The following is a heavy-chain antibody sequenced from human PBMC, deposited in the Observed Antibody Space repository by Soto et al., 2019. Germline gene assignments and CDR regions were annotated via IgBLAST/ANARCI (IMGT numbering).Heavy chain of an antibody. D-gene: IGHD3-9*01. V-gene: IGHV3-33*01. CDR2: IWYDGSNK. CDR3: ARQGIYDILTGSEGGVDY. J-gene: IGHJ4*02. CDR1: GFTFSSYG. Sequence: GGSLRLSCAASGFTFSSYGMHWVRQAPGKGLEWVAVIWYDGSNKYYADSVKGRFTISRDNSKNTLYLQMNSLRAEDTAVYYCARQGIYDILTGSEGGVDYWGQGTLVNVSS.